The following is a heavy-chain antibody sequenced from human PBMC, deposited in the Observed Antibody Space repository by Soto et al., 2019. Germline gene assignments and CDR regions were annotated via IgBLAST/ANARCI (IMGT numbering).Heavy chain of an antibody. Sequence: PGGSLRLSCTASGFTFDEYGMSWVRQVPGKGPEWVSSFNWNGNYKHYADSVRGRFTISRDNSKNSLYLQMNSLRAEDTAVYYCAKDQRFLEWPPMDVWGQGTTVTVSS. CDR2: FNWNGNYK. V-gene: IGHV3-20*04. CDR3: AKDQRFLEWPPMDV. D-gene: IGHD3-3*01. J-gene: IGHJ6*02. CDR1: GFTFDEYG.